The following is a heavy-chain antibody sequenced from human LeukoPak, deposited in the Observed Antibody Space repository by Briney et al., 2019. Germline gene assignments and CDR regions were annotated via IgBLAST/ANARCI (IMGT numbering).Heavy chain of an antibody. D-gene: IGHD3-16*01. Sequence: GGSLRLSCAASRFTISSFGMVWVRQAQGKELEWVTLMWYDGRNKYYADSVKGRFTISRDNSKNTVYLQMNSLRGEDTAVYYCARVGDMEAFDIWGQGTRVTVSS. CDR3: ARVGDMEAFDI. CDR1: RFTISSFG. J-gene: IGHJ3*02. V-gene: IGHV3-33*01. CDR2: MWYDGRNK.